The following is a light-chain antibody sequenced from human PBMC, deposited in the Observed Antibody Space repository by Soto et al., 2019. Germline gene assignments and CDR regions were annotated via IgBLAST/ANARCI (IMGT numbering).Light chain of an antibody. CDR2: EHN. CDR1: SGGIASNY. CDR3: QSYDSSFVL. V-gene: IGLV6-57*04. J-gene: IGLJ2*01. Sequence: NFMLTQPHSVSEPPGETVTISCTRTSGGIASNYVQWYQQRPGSAHTIVIYEHNQRPSGVPDRFSGSTDGSSNSASITISGLQTEEEDEYYCQSYDSSFVLFGGGTKVTVL.